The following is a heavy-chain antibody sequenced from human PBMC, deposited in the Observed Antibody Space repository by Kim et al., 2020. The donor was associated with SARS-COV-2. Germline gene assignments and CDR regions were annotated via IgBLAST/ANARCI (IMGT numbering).Heavy chain of an antibody. J-gene: IGHJ4*02. CDR2: ISYEGSSS. D-gene: IGHD2-21*02. Sequence: GGSLRLSCAASGFTFSSHGMHWVRQAPGKGMEWVAFISYEGSSSYYADSVKGRFTISRDNSKNTLYLQINTLRLEDTAMFYCARDGYCRGADCYEGGYWGQGTLVTVS. V-gene: IGHV3-30*03. CDR3: ARDGYCRGADCYEGGY. CDR1: GFTFSSHG.